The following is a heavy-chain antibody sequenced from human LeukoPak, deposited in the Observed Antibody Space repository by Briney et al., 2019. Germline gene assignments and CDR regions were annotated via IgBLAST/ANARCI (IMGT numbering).Heavy chain of an antibody. CDR3: AYSGTYYNPPFQY. Sequence: HGESLKISCKGSGYSFTSYWIGWVRQMPGKGLEWMGIIYPGDSDTRYSPSFQGQVTISADKSISTAYLQWSSLKASDTAMYYCAYSGTYYNPPFQYWGQGTLATVSS. D-gene: IGHD3-10*01. CDR1: GYSFTSYW. V-gene: IGHV5-51*01. CDR2: IYPGDSDT. J-gene: IGHJ4*02.